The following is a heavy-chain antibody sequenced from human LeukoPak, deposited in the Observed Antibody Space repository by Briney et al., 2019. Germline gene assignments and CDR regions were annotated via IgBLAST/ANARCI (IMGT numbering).Heavy chain of an antibody. CDR2: ISSSSSYI. CDR1: GLTFSSYS. V-gene: IGHV3-21*01. J-gene: IGHJ4*02. Sequence: GGSLRLSCAASGLTFSSYSMNWVRQAPGKGLEWVSSISSSSSYIYYADSVKGRFTISRDNAKNSLYLQMNSLRAEDTAVYYCARESGSYLDYWGQGTLVTVSS. D-gene: IGHD1-26*01. CDR3: ARESGSYLDY.